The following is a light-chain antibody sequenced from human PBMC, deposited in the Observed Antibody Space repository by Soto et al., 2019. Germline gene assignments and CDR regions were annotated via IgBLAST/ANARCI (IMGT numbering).Light chain of an antibody. CDR1: RTISSW. Sequence: DIQITQSPSTLSASVGDRVTLTCRASRTISSWLAWYQQRPGKAPKLLIYGGSNLESGVPSRFSGSRSGTEFTLTISSLQPDDVATYYCQQYNGYSTFGQGTYLDIK. V-gene: IGKV1-5*01. J-gene: IGKJ2*01. CDR2: GGS. CDR3: QQYNGYST.